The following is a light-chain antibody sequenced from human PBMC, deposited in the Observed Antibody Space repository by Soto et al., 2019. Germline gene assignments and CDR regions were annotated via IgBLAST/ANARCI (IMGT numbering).Light chain of an antibody. J-gene: IGKJ3*01. CDR1: QSISSW. Sequence: DIQMTQSPSTLSASVGDRVTITCRPSQSISSWLAWYQQKPGKAPKLLIYDASSLESGVPSRFSGSGSGTEFTLTISSLQPDDFATYYCQQYNSYSITFGPGTKVDIK. CDR2: DAS. CDR3: QQYNSYSIT. V-gene: IGKV1-5*01.